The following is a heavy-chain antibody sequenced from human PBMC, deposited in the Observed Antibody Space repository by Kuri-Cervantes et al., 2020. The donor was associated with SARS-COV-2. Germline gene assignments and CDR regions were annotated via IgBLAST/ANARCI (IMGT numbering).Heavy chain of an antibody. Sequence: SVKVSCKASGFTFTSSAVQWVRQARGQRLEWIGWIVVGSGNTNYAQKFQERVTITRDMSTSTAYMELSSLRSDDTAVYYCARGTNINYYGMDVWGQGTTVTVSS. D-gene: IGHD1/OR15-1a*01. V-gene: IGHV1-58*01. CDR2: IVVGSGNT. J-gene: IGHJ6*02. CDR1: GFTFTSSA. CDR3: ARGTNINYYGMDV.